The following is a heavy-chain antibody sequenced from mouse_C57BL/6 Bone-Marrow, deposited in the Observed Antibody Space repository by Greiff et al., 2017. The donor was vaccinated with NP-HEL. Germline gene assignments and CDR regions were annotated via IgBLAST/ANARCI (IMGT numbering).Heavy chain of an antibody. Sequence: VQLKHSGPELVKPGASVKISCKASGYTFTDYYMNWVKQSHGKSLEWIGDINPNNGGTSYNQKFKGKATLTVDKSSSTAYMELRSLTSEDSAVYYCARDEYYGSRDYWGQGTTLTVSS. V-gene: IGHV1-26*01. D-gene: IGHD1-1*01. J-gene: IGHJ2*01. CDR2: INPNNGGT. CDR1: GYTFTDYY. CDR3: ARDEYYGSRDY.